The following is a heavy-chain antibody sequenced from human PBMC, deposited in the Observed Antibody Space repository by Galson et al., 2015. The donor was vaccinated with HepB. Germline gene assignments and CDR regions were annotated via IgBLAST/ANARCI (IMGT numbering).Heavy chain of an antibody. CDR1: GYTFTSYA. V-gene: IGHV1-3*01. Sequence: SVKVSCKASGYTFTSYAMHWVRQAPGQRLEWMGWIIAGNGNTKYSQKFQGRVTISRDTSASTAYMELSSLRSEDTAVYYCARDSLPTYYYDSSGYWSMDVWGQGTTVTVSS. J-gene: IGHJ6*02. CDR3: ARDSLPTYYYDSSGYWSMDV. CDR2: IIAGNGNT. D-gene: IGHD3-22*01.